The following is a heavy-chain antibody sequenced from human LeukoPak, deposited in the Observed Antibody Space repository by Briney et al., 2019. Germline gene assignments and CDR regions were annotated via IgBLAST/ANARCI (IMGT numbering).Heavy chain of an antibody. CDR1: GGSFSGYY. D-gene: IGHD1-26*01. V-gene: IGHV4-34*01. CDR3: ARETGVTTEYYFDY. Sequence: SETLSLTCAVYGGSFSGYYWSWIRQPPGKGLEWIGEINHSGSTNYNPSLKSRVTISVDTSKNQFSLKLSSVTAADTAMYYCARETGVTTEYYFDYWGQGTLVTVSS. CDR2: INHSGST. J-gene: IGHJ4*02.